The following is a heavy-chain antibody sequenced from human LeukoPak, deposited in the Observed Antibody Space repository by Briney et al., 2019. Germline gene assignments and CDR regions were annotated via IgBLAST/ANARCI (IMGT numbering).Heavy chain of an antibody. CDR1: GFTFSTYG. V-gene: IGHV3-23*01. J-gene: IGHJ4*02. CDR2: IGDTGDST. CDR3: ATGAYCDH. Sequence: GGSLRLSCAASGFTFSTYGMTWVRQAPGKGLEWVSTIGDTGDSTYYADSVKGRFIISRDNSESTLFRQMNGLRAEDTAIYFCATGAYCDHWGQGTLVTVSS.